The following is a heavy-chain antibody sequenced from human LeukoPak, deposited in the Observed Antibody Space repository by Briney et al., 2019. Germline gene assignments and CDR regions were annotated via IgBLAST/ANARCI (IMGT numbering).Heavy chain of an antibody. CDR1: GFTLSYNW. J-gene: IGHJ4*02. CDR2: IKEDGSEK. CDR3: ARLSTGWYGRFDF. Sequence: GGSLRLSCAASGFTLSYNWMSWVRRAPGKGLEWVASIKEDGSEKYYVDSVKGRFTISRDNAKNSLYLQMNSLRAEDTAVYYCARLSTGWYGRFDFWGQGTLVTVSS. D-gene: IGHD6-13*01. V-gene: IGHV3-7*03.